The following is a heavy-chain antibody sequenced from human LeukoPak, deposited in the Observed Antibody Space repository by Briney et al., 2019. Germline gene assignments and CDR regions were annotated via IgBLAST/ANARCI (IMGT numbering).Heavy chain of an antibody. D-gene: IGHD5-12*01. J-gene: IGHJ6*03. Sequence: SETLSLTCTVSGGSISSGSYYWSWFRQPAEKGLEWIGRIYTSGSTYYNPSLKSRVTISADTSKNQFSLNVSSVTAADTAVYYCARATSSYFYYMDVWSKGTTVTISS. CDR3: ARATSSYFYYMDV. CDR2: IYTSGST. V-gene: IGHV4-61*02. CDR1: GGSISSGSYY.